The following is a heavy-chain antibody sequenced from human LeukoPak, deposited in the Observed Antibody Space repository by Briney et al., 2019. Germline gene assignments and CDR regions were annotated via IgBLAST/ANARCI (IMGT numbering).Heavy chain of an antibody. CDR1: GGSIRSYY. Sequence: SETLSLTCTVSGGSIRSYYWSWIRQPPGKGLEWIGYIYYSRSTSYHPSHKSRVTISVAASKTQFSLKLTSVTAADTAVYYCARIYYSSSYDYWYFDLWGRGTLVTASS. J-gene: IGHJ2*01. D-gene: IGHD6-13*01. CDR3: ARIYYSSSYDYWYFDL. V-gene: IGHV4-59*01. CDR2: IYYSRST.